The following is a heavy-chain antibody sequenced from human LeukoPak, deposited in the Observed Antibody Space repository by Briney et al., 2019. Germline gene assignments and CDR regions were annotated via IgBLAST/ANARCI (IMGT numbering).Heavy chain of an antibody. CDR1: RDILGDFV. CDR2: MNEESDYI. D-gene: IGHD5-24*01. Sequence: GGSLRLSCAASRDILGDFVIHCVCEAPGKGLGWVSLMNEESDYICCGNSVRGRFTISRDNSKNSLYLQINNLRIEDSALYYCVRDVESRQGLFESWGQGTLVTVSS. J-gene: IGHJ5*01. V-gene: IGHV3-43*02. CDR3: VRDVESRQGLFES.